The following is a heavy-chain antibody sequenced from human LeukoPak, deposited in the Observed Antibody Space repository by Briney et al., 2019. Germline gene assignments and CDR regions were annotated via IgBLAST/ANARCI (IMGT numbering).Heavy chain of an antibody. Sequence: GGSLTLSCVLSGLTFSSYSMNWVRPAPGKGLGWVSSISSSRSYIFYTDSVKGRFTISRHNAKNSLYLKRNSLRAEDTAVYYWAMRERGGGGDYWGQGTLVTVSS. CDR3: AMRERGGGGDY. J-gene: IGHJ4*02. V-gene: IGHV3-21*01. CDR2: ISSSRSYI. D-gene: IGHD3-16*01. CDR1: GLTFSSYS.